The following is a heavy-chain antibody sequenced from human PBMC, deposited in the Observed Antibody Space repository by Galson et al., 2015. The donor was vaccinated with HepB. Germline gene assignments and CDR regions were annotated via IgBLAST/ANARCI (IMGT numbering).Heavy chain of an antibody. V-gene: IGHV4-59*01. CDR3: ARSGSYQLLLNY. J-gene: IGHJ4*02. CDR1: GGSITSYY. Sequence: SETLSLTCIVSGGSITSYYWSWIRQPPGKGLEWIGYIYSSGSNNYNPSLKSRVTISVDTSKNQFSLKLSSVTAADTAVYYCARSGSYQLLLNYWGQGTLVTVSS. D-gene: IGHD3-16*02. CDR2: IYSSGSN.